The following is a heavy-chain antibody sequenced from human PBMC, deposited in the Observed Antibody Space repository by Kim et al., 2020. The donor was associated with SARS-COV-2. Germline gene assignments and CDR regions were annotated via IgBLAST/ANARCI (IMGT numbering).Heavy chain of an antibody. CDR1: GFTFSSYA. Sequence: GGSLRLSCAASGFTFSSYAMSWVRQAPGKGLEWVSVIYSGGSSTYYADSVKGRFTISRDNSKNTLYLQMNSLRAEDTAVYYCAKGSWGIAVAGTFDYWGQGTLVTVSS. V-gene: IGHV3-23*03. J-gene: IGHJ4*02. CDR3: AKGSWGIAVAGTFDY. CDR2: IYSGGSST. D-gene: IGHD6-19*01.